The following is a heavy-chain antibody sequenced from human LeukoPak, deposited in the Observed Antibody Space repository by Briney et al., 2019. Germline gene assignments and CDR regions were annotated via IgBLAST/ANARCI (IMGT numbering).Heavy chain of an antibody. CDR3: ASGRTRILGPWSPRAYYMGV. CDR2: ITQSGSI. CDR1: GGSFSGYY. J-gene: IGHJ6*03. V-gene: IGHV4-34*01. D-gene: IGHD2-15*01. Sequence: SETLSLTCAVNGGSFSGYYWSWIRQPPGQGLEWIGEITQSGSINSNPSLKSRVTISVDTSKNQFSLKLSSVTAADTAVYYCASGRTRILGPWSPRAYYMGVWGKGTTVTVTS.